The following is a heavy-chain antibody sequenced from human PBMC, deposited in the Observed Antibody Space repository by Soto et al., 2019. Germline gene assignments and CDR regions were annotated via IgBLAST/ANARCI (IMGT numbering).Heavy chain of an antibody. CDR2: MYVTGTT. CDR1: GGSISHHY. V-gene: IGHV4-4*07. CDR3: ARDGGYTGYEEGTPFDI. D-gene: IGHD5-12*01. J-gene: IGHJ3*02. Sequence: QVQLQESGPGLVKPSETLSLICTVSGGSISHHYWSWIRQPAGTRLEWIGRMYVTGTTNYNPSRKNRVSMSIETSNNQFSLKLRYVTAADTAVDDCARDGGYTGYEEGTPFDIWGQGTMVTVSS.